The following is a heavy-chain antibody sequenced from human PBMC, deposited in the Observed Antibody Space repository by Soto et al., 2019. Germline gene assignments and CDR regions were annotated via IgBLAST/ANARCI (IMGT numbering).Heavy chain of an antibody. Sequence: SETLYLTCSVSGGSVSSGSDYWRWIRQPPGKGLEWIGYIYYSGSTNYNPSLKSRVTISVDTSKNQFSLKLSSVTAADTAVYYCARARRLGFDYWGQGTLVTVSS. CDR2: IYYSGST. CDR3: ARARRLGFDY. D-gene: IGHD3-16*01. CDR1: GGSVSSGSDY. J-gene: IGHJ4*02. V-gene: IGHV4-61*01.